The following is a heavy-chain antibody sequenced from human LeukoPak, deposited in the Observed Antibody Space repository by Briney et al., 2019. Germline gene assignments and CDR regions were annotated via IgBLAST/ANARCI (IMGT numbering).Heavy chain of an antibody. Sequence: ASVKVSCKASVYTFTSYGFSWVRQAPGQGLEWMGWISPYNGNTNYAPKLQGRLTMTTDTYTSTAYMELRSLRSDDTAVYYCARDRQCGYWGQGTLVTVSS. J-gene: IGHJ4*02. D-gene: IGHD2-21*01. CDR3: ARDRQCGY. V-gene: IGHV1-18*01. CDR1: VYTFTSYG. CDR2: ISPYNGNT.